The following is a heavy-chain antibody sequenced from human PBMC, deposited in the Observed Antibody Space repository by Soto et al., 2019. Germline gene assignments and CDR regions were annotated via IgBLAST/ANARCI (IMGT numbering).Heavy chain of an antibody. Sequence: QVQLVESGGGVVQPGRSLRLSCAASGFTFSSYGMHWVRQAPGKGLEWVAVIWYDGSNKYYADSVKGRFTISGDNSKNTLYLQMNSLRAEDTAVYYCAREDYGDSLEYWGQGTLVTVSS. D-gene: IGHD4-17*01. CDR3: AREDYGDSLEY. J-gene: IGHJ4*02. V-gene: IGHV3-33*01. CDR2: IWYDGSNK. CDR1: GFTFSSYG.